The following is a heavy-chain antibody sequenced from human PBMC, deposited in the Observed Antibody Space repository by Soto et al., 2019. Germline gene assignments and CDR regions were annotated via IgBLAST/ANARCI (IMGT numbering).Heavy chain of an antibody. CDR2: IDPSDSYT. Sequence: PGESLKISCKGSGYSFTSYWISWVRQMPGKGLEWMGRIDPSDSYTNYSPSFQGHVTISADKSISTAYLQWSSLKASDTAMYYCARRSGYYKTYYYYGMDVWGQGTTVTVS. CDR3: ARRSGYYKTYYYYGMDV. V-gene: IGHV5-10-1*01. CDR1: GYSFTSYW. J-gene: IGHJ6*02. D-gene: IGHD3-22*01.